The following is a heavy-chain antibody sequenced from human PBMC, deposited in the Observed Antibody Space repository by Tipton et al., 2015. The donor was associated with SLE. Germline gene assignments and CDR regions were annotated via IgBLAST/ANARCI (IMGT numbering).Heavy chain of an antibody. CDR3: AKDLGPEGVFGVVLRPVDY. Sequence: SLRLSCAASGFTFDKYGVSWVRQAPGKGLEWVSTLYSGGSTYYADSVKGRFTISRDHSKTTLFLQMNSLRAEDTAVYYCAKDLGPEGVFGVVLRPVDYWGQGTLVTVSS. V-gene: IGHV3-23*03. CDR2: LYSGGST. D-gene: IGHD3-3*01. J-gene: IGHJ4*02. CDR1: GFTFDKYG.